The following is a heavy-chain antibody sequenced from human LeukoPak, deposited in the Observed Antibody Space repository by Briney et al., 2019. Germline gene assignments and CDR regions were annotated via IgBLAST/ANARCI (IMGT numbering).Heavy chain of an antibody. CDR2: IWYDGSNK. CDR3: AKAGYDYVWGSSFDY. V-gene: IGHV3-30*02. J-gene: IGHJ4*02. Sequence: GGSLRLSCAASGFTFSSYGMHWVRQAPGKGLEWVAVIWYDGSNKYYADSVKGRFTISRDNSKNTLYLQMNSLRAEDTAVYYCAKAGYDYVWGSSFDYWGQGTLVTVSS. CDR1: GFTFSSYG. D-gene: IGHD3-16*01.